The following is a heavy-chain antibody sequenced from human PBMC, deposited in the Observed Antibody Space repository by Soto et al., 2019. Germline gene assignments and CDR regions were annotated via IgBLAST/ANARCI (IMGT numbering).Heavy chain of an antibody. J-gene: IGHJ6*02. CDR3: ARAVTSYDSWSGYLSGYGMDL. CDR1: GYTFTSYA. D-gene: IGHD3-3*01. V-gene: IGHV1-3*01. Sequence: ASVKVSCKASGYTFTSYAMHWVRQAPGQRLEWMGWINAGNGNTKYSQKFQGRVTITRDTSASTAYMELSSLRSEDTAVYYCARAVTSYDSWSGYLSGYGMDLWGQGTTVTVSS. CDR2: INAGNGNT.